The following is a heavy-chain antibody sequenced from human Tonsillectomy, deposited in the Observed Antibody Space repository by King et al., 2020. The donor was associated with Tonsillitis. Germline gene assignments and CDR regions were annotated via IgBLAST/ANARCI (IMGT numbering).Heavy chain of an antibody. CDR2: IYGGGYT. J-gene: IGHJ3*02. CDR3: ARGYYGSGYDAFDM. CDR1: GFTVSSNY. V-gene: IGHV3-66*01. Sequence: VQLVESGGGLVQPGGSLRLSCAASGFTVSSNYMSWVRQAPGKGLEWVSIIYGGGYTYYADSVKGRFTISRDNSKNTLYLQMSSLRAEDTAVYYCARGYYGSGYDAFDMWDQGTMVTVSS. D-gene: IGHD3-10*01.